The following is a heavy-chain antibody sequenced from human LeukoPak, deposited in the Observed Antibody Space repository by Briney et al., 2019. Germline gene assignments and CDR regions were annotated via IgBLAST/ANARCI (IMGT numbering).Heavy chain of an antibody. D-gene: IGHD6-13*01. J-gene: IGHJ4*02. Sequence: GASVKVSCKASGYTFTSYYMHWVRQAPGQGLEWMGIINPSGGSTSYAQKFQGRVTMARDTSTSTVYMELSSLRSEDTAVYYCARVQSSWYYFDYWGQGTLVTVSS. CDR3: ARVQSSWYYFDY. V-gene: IGHV1-46*01. CDR1: GYTFTSYY. CDR2: INPSGGST.